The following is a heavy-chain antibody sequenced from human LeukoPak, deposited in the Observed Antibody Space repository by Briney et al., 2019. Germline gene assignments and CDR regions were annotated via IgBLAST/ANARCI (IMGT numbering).Heavy chain of an antibody. CDR2: FDPEDGET. D-gene: IGHD1-26*01. J-gene: IGHJ4*02. CDR1: GYTPTELS. V-gene: IGHV1-24*01. Sequence: ASVKVSCKVSGYTPTELSMHWVRQAPGKGLEWMGGFDPEDGETIYAQKFQDRLTMTTDTSTSTAYMELRSLRSDDTAVYYCTRSGYSRGDYWGQGTLVTVSS. CDR3: TRSGYSRGDY.